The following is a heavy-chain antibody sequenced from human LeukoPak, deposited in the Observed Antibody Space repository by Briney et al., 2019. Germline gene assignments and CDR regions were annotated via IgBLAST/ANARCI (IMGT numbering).Heavy chain of an antibody. Sequence: KSSETLSLTCTVSGGSISSYYWSWIRQPPGKGLEWIGYIYYSGSTNYNPSLKSRVTISVDTSKNQFSLKLSSVTAADTAVYYCAKSPLAYCSGGSCYVYFDHWGQGTLVTVSS. D-gene: IGHD2-15*01. CDR2: IYYSGST. V-gene: IGHV4-59*08. CDR3: AKSPLAYCSGGSCYVYFDH. CDR1: GGSISSYY. J-gene: IGHJ4*02.